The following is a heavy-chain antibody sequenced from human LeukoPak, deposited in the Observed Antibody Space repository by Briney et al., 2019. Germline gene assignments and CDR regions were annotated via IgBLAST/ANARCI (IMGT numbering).Heavy chain of an antibody. CDR1: GFTFSSYG. J-gene: IGHJ4*02. D-gene: IGHD1-1*01. CDR3: AKGLERESRLDS. V-gene: IGHV3-30*02. CDR2: IHHDGSNK. Sequence: GGSLRLSCAASGFTFSSYGMHWVRQAPGKGLDWVAFIHHDGSNKYYADSVRGRFTISRDNSKNTLYLQMNSLRAEDTALYYCAKGLERESRLDSWGQGTLVTVSS.